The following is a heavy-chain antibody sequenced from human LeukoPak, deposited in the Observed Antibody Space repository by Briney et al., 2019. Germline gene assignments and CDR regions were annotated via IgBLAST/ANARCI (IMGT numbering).Heavy chain of an antibody. CDR3: AEDNAVQQLLDY. Sequence: PGGSLRLSCAASGFTFSSYGMSWVRQAPGKGLEWVSAISGSGGSTYYADSVKGRFTISRDNSKNTLYLQMNSLRAEDTAVYYCAEDNAVQQLLDYWGQGTLVTVSS. CDR1: GFTFSSYG. CDR2: ISGSGGST. D-gene: IGHD6-6*01. V-gene: IGHV3-23*01. J-gene: IGHJ4*02.